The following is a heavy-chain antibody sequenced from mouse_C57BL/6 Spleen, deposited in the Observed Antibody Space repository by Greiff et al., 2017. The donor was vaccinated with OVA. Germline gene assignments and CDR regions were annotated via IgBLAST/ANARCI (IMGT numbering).Heavy chain of an antibody. CDR2: INYDGSST. CDR1: GFTFSDYY. J-gene: IGHJ1*03. D-gene: IGHD1-1*01. V-gene: IGHV5-16*01. Sequence: EVKVVESEGGLVQPGSSMKLSCTASGFTFSDYYMAWVRQVPEKGLEWVANINYDGSSTYYLDSLKSRFIISRDNAKNILYLQMSSLKSEDTATYYCARDPITTVVVDWYFDVWGTGTTVTVSS. CDR3: ARDPITTVVVDWYFDV.